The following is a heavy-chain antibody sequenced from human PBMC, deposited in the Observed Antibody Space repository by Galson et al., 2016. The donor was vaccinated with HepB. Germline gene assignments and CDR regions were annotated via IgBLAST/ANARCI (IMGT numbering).Heavy chain of an antibody. Sequence: SLRLSCAASGFTFSDYNMNWVRQAPGKGLEWVSYISSLSSYIYYADSVKGRFTLYRDNAQNSLYLQMDSLTAEDTAVYYCVRGNRIYYYYGMDVWGQGTTVTVSS. D-gene: IGHD2-15*01. J-gene: IGHJ6*02. CDR1: GFTFSDYN. V-gene: IGHV3-21*05. CDR2: ISSLSSYI. CDR3: VRGNRIYYYYGMDV.